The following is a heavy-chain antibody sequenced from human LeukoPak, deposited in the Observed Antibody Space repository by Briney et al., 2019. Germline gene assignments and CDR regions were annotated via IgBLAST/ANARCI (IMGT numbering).Heavy chain of an antibody. CDR1: GFTFSSYA. CDR3: ARDSLGDPTYYFDY. D-gene: IGHD3-10*01. CDR2: ISYDGTNK. Sequence: PGGSLRLSCAASGFTFSSYAMHWVRQAPGKGLEWVAVISYDGTNKYYADSVEGRFTISRDNSKNTLYLQMNSLRAEDTAVYYCARDSLGDPTYYFDYWGQGTLVTVSS. V-gene: IGHV3-30*04. J-gene: IGHJ4*02.